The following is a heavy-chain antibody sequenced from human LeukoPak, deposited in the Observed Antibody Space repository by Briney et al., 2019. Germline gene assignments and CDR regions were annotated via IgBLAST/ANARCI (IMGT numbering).Heavy chain of an antibody. CDR3: ANDRPYSSSRLFDY. D-gene: IGHD6-19*01. CDR2: NK. CDR1: GFTFSIYA. J-gene: IGHJ4*02. Sequence: EGSLRLSCAASGFTFSIYAMSRVRQDPGKGLEWVAVNKYYADSVKGRFTISRDNSKHTMQLQMNSLRAEDTAVYYCANDRPYSSSRLFDYWGQGDMVTVYS. V-gene: IGHV3-30*18.